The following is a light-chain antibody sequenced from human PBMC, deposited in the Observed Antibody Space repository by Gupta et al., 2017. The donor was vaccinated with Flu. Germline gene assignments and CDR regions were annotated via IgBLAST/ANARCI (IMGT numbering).Light chain of an antibody. CDR3: QKYNSALSS. V-gene: IGKV1-27*01. Sequence: IQMTQSPSSLSASVGDRVTITGRASQGISNYLAWWQQKPGKAPKLLIYAASTLQSGVPSRFSGSGSGTDFTLTISSLQPEDVATYYCQKYNSALSSFGQGTKLEIK. CDR1: QGISNY. CDR2: AAS. J-gene: IGKJ2*03.